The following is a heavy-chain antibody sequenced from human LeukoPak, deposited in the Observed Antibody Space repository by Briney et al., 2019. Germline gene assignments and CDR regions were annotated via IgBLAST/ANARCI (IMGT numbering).Heavy chain of an antibody. CDR3: ARDGGYCSSTSCSEYFDY. CDR1: GGTFSSYA. V-gene: IGHV1-2*04. J-gene: IGHJ4*02. D-gene: IGHD2-2*01. Sequence: ASVKVSCKASGGTFSSYAISWVRLAPGQGLEWMGWINPNSGGANYAQKFQGWVTMTRDTSISTASMELSRLRSDDTAVYYCARDGGYCSSTSCSEYFDYWGQGTLVTVSS. CDR2: INPNSGGA.